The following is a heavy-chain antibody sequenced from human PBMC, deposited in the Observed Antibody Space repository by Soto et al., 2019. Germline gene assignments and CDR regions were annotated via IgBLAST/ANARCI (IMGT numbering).Heavy chain of an antibody. CDR1: GFTFSSYT. CDR3: AKDSRSGIAAAGRGNYFDY. V-gene: IGHV3-9*01. CDR2: ISCNSGSI. D-gene: IGHD6-13*01. J-gene: IGHJ4*02. Sequence: SLRLSCAASGFTFSSYTMNWVRQAPGKGLEWVSGISCNSGSIYYADSVKGRFTISRDNARNSLYLQMNSLRAEDTALYYCAKDSRSGIAAAGRGNYFDYWGQGTLVTVSS.